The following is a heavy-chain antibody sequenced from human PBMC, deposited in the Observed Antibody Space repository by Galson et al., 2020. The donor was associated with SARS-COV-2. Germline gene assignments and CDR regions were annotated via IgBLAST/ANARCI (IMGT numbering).Heavy chain of an antibody. Sequence: GGSLRLSCAASGFTFRSYSMRWARQAPGKGLEWVSAINDSGDKTAYADSVKGRFTISRDNSKNTLYLQMNSLRAEDTAIYYCARGGVSENYYYYGINVWGQGTTVTVSS. CDR2: INDSGDKT. J-gene: IGHJ6*02. D-gene: IGHD2-8*01. CDR1: GFTFRSYS. CDR3: ARGGVSENYYYYGINV. V-gene: IGHV3-23*01.